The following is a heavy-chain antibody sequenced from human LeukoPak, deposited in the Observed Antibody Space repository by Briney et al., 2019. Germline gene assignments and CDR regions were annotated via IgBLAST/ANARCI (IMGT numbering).Heavy chain of an antibody. CDR1: GFTFSSYG. CDR2: IRYDGSNK. Sequence: GGSLRLSCAASGFTFSSYGMHWVRQAPGKGLEWVAFIRYDGSNKYYADSVKGRFTISRDNSKNTLYPQMNSLRAEDTAVYYCAKDRAMIVVVVGGLDYWGQGTLVTVSS. J-gene: IGHJ4*02. V-gene: IGHV3-30*02. CDR3: AKDRAMIVVVVGGLDY. D-gene: IGHD3-22*01.